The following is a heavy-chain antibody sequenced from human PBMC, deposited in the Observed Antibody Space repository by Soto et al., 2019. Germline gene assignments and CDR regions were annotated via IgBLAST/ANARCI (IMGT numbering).Heavy chain of an antibody. CDR1: GGTFSSYA. CDR3: ARDDRTHYDFWSGYYPRAPAYYYYGMDV. V-gene: IGHV1-69*13. Sequence: ASVKVSCKASGGTFSSYAISWVRQAPGQGIERMGGIIPIFGTANYAQKLQGRVTITADESTSTAYMEMSSMRSEDTAVYYCARDDRTHYDFWSGYYPRAPAYYYYGMDVWGQGTTVTVSS. J-gene: IGHJ6*02. D-gene: IGHD3-3*01. CDR2: IIPIFGTA.